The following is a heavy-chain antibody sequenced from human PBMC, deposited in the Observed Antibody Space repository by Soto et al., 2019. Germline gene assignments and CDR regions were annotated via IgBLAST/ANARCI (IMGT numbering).Heavy chain of an antibody. D-gene: IGHD3-10*01. V-gene: IGHV3-33*01. CDR2: IWYDGSNK. CDR3: ARDAWVYGSGRHLDDY. Sequence: GGSLRLSCAASGFTFSSYGTHWVRQAPGKGLEWVAVIWYDGSNKYYADSVKGRFTISRDNSKNTLYLQMNSLRAEDTAVYYCARDAWVYGSGRHLDDYWGQGTLVTVSS. CDR1: GFTFSSYG. J-gene: IGHJ4*02.